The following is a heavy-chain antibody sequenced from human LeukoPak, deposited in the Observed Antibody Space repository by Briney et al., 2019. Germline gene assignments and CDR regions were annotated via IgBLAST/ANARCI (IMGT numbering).Heavy chain of an antibody. Sequence: SETLSLICTVSGYSISSGYYWGWIRQPPGKGLEWIGSIYHSGSTYYNPSLKSRVTISVDTSKNQFSLKLSSVTAADTAVYYCAREVAARPGWFDPWGQGTLVTVSS. CDR2: IYHSGST. J-gene: IGHJ5*02. D-gene: IGHD6-6*01. V-gene: IGHV4-38-2*02. CDR3: AREVAARPGWFDP. CDR1: GYSISSGYY.